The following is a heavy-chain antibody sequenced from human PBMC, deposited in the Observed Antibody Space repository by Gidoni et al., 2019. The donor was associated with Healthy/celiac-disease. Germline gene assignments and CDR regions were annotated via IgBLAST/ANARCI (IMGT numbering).Heavy chain of an antibody. CDR3: ARGEGLMRAFDI. CDR1: GYSISSGYY. Sequence: QVQLQESGPGLVKPSETLSLTCTVSGYSISSGYYWGWIRQPPGKGLEWIGSIYHSGSTYYNPSLKSRVTISVDTSKNQFSLKLSSVTAADTAVYYCARGEGLMRAFDIWGQGTMVTVSS. V-gene: IGHV4-38-2*02. CDR2: IYHSGST. J-gene: IGHJ3*02. D-gene: IGHD1-26*01.